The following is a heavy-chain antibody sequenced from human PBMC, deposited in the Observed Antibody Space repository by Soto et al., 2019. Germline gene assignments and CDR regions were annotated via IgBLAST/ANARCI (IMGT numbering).Heavy chain of an antibody. Sequence: GGSLRLSCAASGFTFSSYAMHWVRQAPGKGLEWVAVISSDGSNKYYADSVKGRFTISRDNSKNTLYLQMNSLRAEDTAVYYCVKEKLYSNYEYYFDSWGQGTLVTVSS. V-gene: IGHV3-30*18. D-gene: IGHD4-4*01. CDR1: GFTFSSYA. J-gene: IGHJ4*02. CDR2: ISSDGSNK. CDR3: VKEKLYSNYEYYFDS.